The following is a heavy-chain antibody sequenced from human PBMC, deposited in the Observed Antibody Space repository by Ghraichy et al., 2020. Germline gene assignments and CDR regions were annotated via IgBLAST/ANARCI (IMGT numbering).Heavy chain of an antibody. D-gene: IGHD3-9*01. CDR3: AKCWEDYDIWTGMDV. Sequence: GGSLRLSCAASGFTFNKYSMQWVRRAPGKGLEWVSLISWDGTNTYYADSVKGRFTISRDNRKNSLYLEMNGLRTWDTALDYCAKCWEDYDIWTGMDVWGQGTTVTVSS. V-gene: IGHV3-43*01. CDR2: ISWDGTNT. CDR1: GFTFNKYS. J-gene: IGHJ6*02.